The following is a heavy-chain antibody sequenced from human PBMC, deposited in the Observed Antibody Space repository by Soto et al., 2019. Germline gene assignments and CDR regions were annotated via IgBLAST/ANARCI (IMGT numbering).Heavy chain of an antibody. V-gene: IGHV4-38-2*01. CDR2: IYHSGST. Sequence: SETLSLTCAVSGYSISSGYYWGWIRQPPGKGLEWIGSIYHSGSTYYNPPLKSRVTISVDTSKNQFSLKLSSVTAADTAVYYCASLNYYDSSGYYYGLLDAFDIWGQGTMVTVSS. CDR1: GYSISSGYY. J-gene: IGHJ3*02. D-gene: IGHD3-22*01. CDR3: ASLNYYDSSGYYYGLLDAFDI.